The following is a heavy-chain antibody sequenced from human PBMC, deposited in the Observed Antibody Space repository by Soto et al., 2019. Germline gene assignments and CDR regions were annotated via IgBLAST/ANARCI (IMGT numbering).Heavy chain of an antibody. CDR2: IYYSGST. Sequence: SETLSLTCTVSGGSISSSSYYWGWIRQPPGKGLEWIGSIYYSGSTYYNPSLKSRVTISVDTSKNQFSLKLSSVTAADTAVYYCARVATANRLRFLEWLHNWFDPWGQGTLVTVSS. V-gene: IGHV4-39*01. CDR3: ARVATANRLRFLEWLHNWFDP. CDR1: GGSISSSSYY. D-gene: IGHD3-3*01. J-gene: IGHJ5*02.